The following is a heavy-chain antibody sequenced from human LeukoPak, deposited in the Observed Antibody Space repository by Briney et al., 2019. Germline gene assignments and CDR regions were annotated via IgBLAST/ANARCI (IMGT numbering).Heavy chain of an antibody. J-gene: IGHJ6*03. Sequence: SETLSLTCTVSGGSISSYYWGWIRQPPGKGLEWIGSIYYSGSTYYNPSLKSRVTISVDTSKNQFSLKLSSVTAADTAVYYCARVKVVGGNYMDVWGKGTTVTVSS. D-gene: IGHD2-15*01. CDR2: IYYSGST. CDR1: GGSISSYY. CDR3: ARVKVVGGNYMDV. V-gene: IGHV4-39*07.